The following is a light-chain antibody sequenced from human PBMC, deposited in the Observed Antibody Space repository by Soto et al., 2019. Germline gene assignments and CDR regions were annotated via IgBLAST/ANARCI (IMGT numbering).Light chain of an antibody. CDR2: WAS. CDR3: QQFYTTPLT. Sequence: DIVMTHSPDSMAVSLGERASINCSSSQSVLYSSTNRNYLAWYQQKPGQPPKLIIYWASIRESGVPDRFSGSGSGTDFTLTISSLQTEDVAVYYCQQFYTTPLTFGGGTKVDIK. V-gene: IGKV4-1*01. CDR1: QSVLYSSTNRNY. J-gene: IGKJ4*01.